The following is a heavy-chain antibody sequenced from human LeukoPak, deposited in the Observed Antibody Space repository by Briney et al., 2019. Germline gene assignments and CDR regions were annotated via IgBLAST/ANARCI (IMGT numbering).Heavy chain of an antibody. V-gene: IGHV4-38-2*01. J-gene: IGHJ5*02. CDR1: GYSISSGYY. CDR2: IYHSGST. CDR3: ARGSSGWYREYNWFDP. Sequence: SETLSLTCAVSGYSISSGYYWGWIRQPPGKGLEWIGSIYHSGSTYYNPSLKSRVTISVDTSKNQFSLKLSSVTAADTAVYYCARGSSGWYREYNWFDPWGQGTLVTVSS. D-gene: IGHD6-19*01.